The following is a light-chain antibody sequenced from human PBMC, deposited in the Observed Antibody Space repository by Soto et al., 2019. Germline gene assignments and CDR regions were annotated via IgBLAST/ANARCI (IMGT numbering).Light chain of an antibody. CDR1: SSDVGGYNY. CDR3: CSYADSNTVV. Sequence: QSALTQPPSASGSPGQSVTISCTGTSSDVGGYNYVSWYQQHPGKAPKLIIYEVSERPSGVPDRFSGSKSGNTASLTVSGLQGEDEADYYCCSYADSNTVVFGTGTKVTVL. CDR2: EVS. J-gene: IGLJ1*01. V-gene: IGLV2-8*01.